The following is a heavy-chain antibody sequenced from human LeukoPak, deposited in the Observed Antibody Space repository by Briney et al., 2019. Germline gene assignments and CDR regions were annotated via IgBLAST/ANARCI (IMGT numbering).Heavy chain of an antibody. D-gene: IGHD2-2*01. J-gene: IGHJ5*02. CDR2: ISGSGGST. CDR3: AKPPIVVVPAMAGWFDP. V-gene: IGHV3-23*01. CDR1: GFTFSSYA. Sequence: PGGSLRLSCAAPGFTFSSYAMSWVRQAPGKGLEWVSAISGSGGSTYYADSVKGRFTISRDNSKNTLYLQMNSLRAEDTAVYYCAKPPIVVVPAMAGWFDPWGQGTLVTVSS.